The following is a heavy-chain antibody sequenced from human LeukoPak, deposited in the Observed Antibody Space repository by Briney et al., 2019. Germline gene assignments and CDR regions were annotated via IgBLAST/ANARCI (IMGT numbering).Heavy chain of an antibody. CDR3: ARVPVRNYGGDWFDP. V-gene: IGHV3-48*03. D-gene: IGHD1-7*01. CDR1: GFTFSSYE. J-gene: IGHJ5*02. CDR2: ISSSGSTI. Sequence: PGGSLRLSSAASGFTFSSYEMNWVRQAPGKGLEWVSYISSSGSTIYYADSVKGRFTISRDNAKNSLYLQMNSLRAEDTAVYYCARVPVRNYGGDWFDPWGQGTLVTVSS.